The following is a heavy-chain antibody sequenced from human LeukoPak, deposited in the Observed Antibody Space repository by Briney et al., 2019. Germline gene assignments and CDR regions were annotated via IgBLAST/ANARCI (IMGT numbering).Heavy chain of an antibody. CDR2: IIPIFGTA. CDR1: GGTFCSYA. V-gene: IGHV1-69*13. D-gene: IGHD6-19*01. Sequence: GASVKVSCKASGGTFCSYAISWVRQAPGQGLEWMGGIIPIFGTANYAQKFQGRVTITADESTSTAYMELSSLRSEDTAVYYCARVWYSSGWYQYYFDYWGQGTLVTVSS. J-gene: IGHJ4*02. CDR3: ARVWYSSGWYQYYFDY.